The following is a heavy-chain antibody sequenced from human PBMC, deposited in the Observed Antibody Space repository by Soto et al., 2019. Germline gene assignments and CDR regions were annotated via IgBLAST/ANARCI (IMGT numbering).Heavy chain of an antibody. CDR1: GFTFSNAW. D-gene: IGHD6-19*01. J-gene: IGHJ5*02. CDR2: IKSKTDGGTT. Sequence: GGSLRLSCAASGFTFSNAWMNWVRQAPGKGLEWVGRIKSKTDGGTTDYAAPVKGRFTISRDDSKNTLYLQMNSLKTEDTAVYYCTTRIAVAGREWIDPWGQGTLVTVSS. V-gene: IGHV3-15*07. CDR3: TTRIAVAGREWIDP.